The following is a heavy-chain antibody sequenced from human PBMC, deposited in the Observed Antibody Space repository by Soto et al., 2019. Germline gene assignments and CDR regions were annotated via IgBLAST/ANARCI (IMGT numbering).Heavy chain of an antibody. CDR3: ARDSRRSGWLGGDDY. CDR1: GFTFSGFG. J-gene: IGHJ4*02. CDR2: IWYDGSNE. Sequence: HPGGSLRLSCAASGFTFSGFGMHWVRQAPGKGLEWVAVIWYDGSNEYYADSVKGRFTVSRDNSKNMLYLQMNSLRAEDTAVYYCARDSRRSGWLGGDDYWGQGTLVTVSS. D-gene: IGHD6-19*01. V-gene: IGHV3-33*08.